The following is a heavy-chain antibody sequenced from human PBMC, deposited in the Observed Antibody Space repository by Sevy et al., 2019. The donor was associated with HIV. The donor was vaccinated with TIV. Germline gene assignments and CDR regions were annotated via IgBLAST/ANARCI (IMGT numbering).Heavy chain of an antibody. CDR1: GYTFTSYG. V-gene: IGHV1-18*01. Sequence: ASVKVSCKASGYTFTSYGISWARQAPGQGLEWMGWISVYNGNTNYAQKLQARVTMTTDTSTSTAYMELRSLRSDDTAVYYCARAGYYSGFYDILTDLDYWGQGTLVTVSS. D-gene: IGHD3-9*01. J-gene: IGHJ4*02. CDR2: ISVYNGNT. CDR3: ARAGYYSGFYDILTDLDY.